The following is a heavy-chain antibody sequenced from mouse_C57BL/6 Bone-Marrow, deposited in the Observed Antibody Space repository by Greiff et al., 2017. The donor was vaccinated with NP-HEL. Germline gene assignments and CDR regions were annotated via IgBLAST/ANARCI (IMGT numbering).Heavy chain of an antibody. D-gene: IGHD1-1*02. CDR2: INPNNGGT. CDR1: GYTFTDYY. V-gene: IGHV1-26*01. J-gene: IGHJ1*03. CDR3: ARWGYYAYWYCDV. Sequence: EVQLHQSGPELVKPGASVKISCKASGYTFTDYYMNWVKQSHGKSLEWIGDINPNNGGTSYNQKFKGKATLTVDKSSSTAYMELRSLTSEDSAVYYCARWGYYAYWYCDVWGTGTTVTVSS.